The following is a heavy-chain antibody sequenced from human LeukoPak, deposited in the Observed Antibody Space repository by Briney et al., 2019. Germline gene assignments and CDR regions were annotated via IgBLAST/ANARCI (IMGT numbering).Heavy chain of an antibody. J-gene: IGHJ6*03. D-gene: IGHD6-13*01. CDR2: IVPIFGTA. V-gene: IGHV1-69*13. CDR1: GGTFSSYA. Sequence: SVKVSCKASGGTFSSYAISWVRQAPGQGLEWMGGIVPIFGTANYAQKFQGRVTITADESTSTAYMELSSLRSEDTAVYYCARATAAGTGGYYYYYMDVWGKGTTVTVSS. CDR3: ARATAAGTGGYYYYYMDV.